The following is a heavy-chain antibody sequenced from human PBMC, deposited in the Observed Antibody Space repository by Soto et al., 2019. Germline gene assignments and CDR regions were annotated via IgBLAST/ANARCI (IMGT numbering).Heavy chain of an antibody. V-gene: IGHV1-24*01. Sequence: SVKLSCKVSRYTLTELSMHWVLHSPGKGLEWMGGFDPEDGETIYAQKFQGRVTMTEDTSTDTAYMELSSLRSEDTAVYYCATEGYYDSSGYRDYWGQGTLVTVSS. CDR1: RYTLTELS. J-gene: IGHJ4*02. CDR3: ATEGYYDSSGYRDY. CDR2: FDPEDGET. D-gene: IGHD3-22*01.